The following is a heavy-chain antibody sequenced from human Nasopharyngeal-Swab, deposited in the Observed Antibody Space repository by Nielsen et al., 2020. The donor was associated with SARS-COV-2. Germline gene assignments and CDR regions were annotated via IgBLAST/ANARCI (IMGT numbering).Heavy chain of an antibody. CDR3: ARGFRGSGSYYHY. D-gene: IGHD3-16*01. J-gene: IGHJ4*02. V-gene: IGHV1-2*06. Sequence: ASVKVSCKASGYTFTGYYMHWVRQAPGQGLEWMGRINPNSGGTNYAQKFQGRVTMTRDTSISTAYMELSSLRSEDTAVYYCARGFRGSGSYYHYWGQGTLVTVSS. CDR2: INPNSGGT. CDR1: GYTFTGYY.